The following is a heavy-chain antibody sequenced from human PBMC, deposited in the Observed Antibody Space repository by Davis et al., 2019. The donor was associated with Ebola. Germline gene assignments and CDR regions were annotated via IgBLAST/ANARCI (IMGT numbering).Heavy chain of an antibody. Sequence: PGGSLRLSCPASGFTFTDYYMGWIRQAPGKGLEWVSYISGDSLYTNSADSVRGRLTISRDDAKNSLNLQMNGLRVEDTAIYYCAKDTSNIWFDIWGQGTNVTVSS. CDR1: GFTFTDYY. D-gene: IGHD1-26*01. CDR2: ISGDSLYT. CDR3: AKDTSNIWFDI. V-gene: IGHV3-11*05. J-gene: IGHJ3*02.